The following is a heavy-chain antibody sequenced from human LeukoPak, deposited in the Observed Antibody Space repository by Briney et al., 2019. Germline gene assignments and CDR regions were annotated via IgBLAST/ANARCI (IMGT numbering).Heavy chain of an antibody. J-gene: IGHJ4*02. D-gene: IGHD2-15*01. CDR2: IYYSGST. Sequence: SETLSLACTVSGGSISGSDYYWGWIRQPPGKGLEWIGSIYYSGSTYYNPSLKSRVTISVDPSKNQFSLKLSSVTAADTAVYYCAGDVNIGYCSGGSCISLFDYWGQGTLVTVSS. CDR3: AGDVNIGYCSGGSCISLFDY. V-gene: IGHV4-39*07. CDR1: GGSISGSDYY.